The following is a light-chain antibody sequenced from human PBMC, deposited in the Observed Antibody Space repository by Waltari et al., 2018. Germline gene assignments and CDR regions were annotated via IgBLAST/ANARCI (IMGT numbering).Light chain of an antibody. CDR3: ATWDDSLNGQL. CDR1: SSNLGTNP. V-gene: IGLV1-44*01. CDR2: RND. Sequence: QSVLTQPPSASGTPGQRVTISCSGSSSNLGTNPVNWYQQLPGAAPKLPLYRNDQPPSGVSARFSGSKSGTSASLAISGLQSEDEADYYCATWDDSLNGQLFGGGTKLAVL. J-gene: IGLJ2*01.